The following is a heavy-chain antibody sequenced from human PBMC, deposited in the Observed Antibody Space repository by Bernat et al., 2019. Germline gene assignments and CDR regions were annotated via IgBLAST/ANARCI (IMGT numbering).Heavy chain of an antibody. J-gene: IGHJ4*02. Sequence: EVQLVESGGGLVQPGGSLRLSCAASGFTFSSYWMSWVRQAPGKGLEWVANIKQDGSEKSDVDAVKGRFTIARDNAKNSLYLQMNSLRAEDTAVYYCARDEGRSYYGSGSYCNFDYWGQGTLVTVSS. CDR3: ARDEGRSYYGSGSYCNFDY. D-gene: IGHD3-10*01. V-gene: IGHV3-7*03. CDR1: GFTFSSYW. CDR2: IKQDGSEK.